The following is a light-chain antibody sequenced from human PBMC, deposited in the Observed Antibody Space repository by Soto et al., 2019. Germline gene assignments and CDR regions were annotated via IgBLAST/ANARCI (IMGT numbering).Light chain of an antibody. CDR2: EVS. CDR1: SSDVGNYNF. V-gene: IGLV2-14*01. J-gene: IGLJ3*02. CDR3: SSYTTRSTWV. Sequence: QSALTQPASMSGSPGQSITISCTGTSSDVGNYNFVSWFQQHPGKTPKLMIHEVSNRPSGVSNRFSGSKSGNTASLLISGLQAEDEADYYCSSYTTRSTWVFGGGTKLTVL.